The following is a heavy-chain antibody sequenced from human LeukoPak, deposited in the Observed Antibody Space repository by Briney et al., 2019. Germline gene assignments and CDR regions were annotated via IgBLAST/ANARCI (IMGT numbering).Heavy chain of an antibody. CDR3: ARDQGGDYYYYMDV. J-gene: IGHJ6*03. D-gene: IGHD3-16*01. CDR2: INPNSGGT. Sequence: ASVTVSCKASGYTFTGYYMHWVRQAPGQGLEWMGWINPNSGGTNYAQKFQGRVTMTRDTSISTAYMELSRLRSDDTAVYYCARDQGGDYYYYMDVWDKGTTVTISS. V-gene: IGHV1-2*02. CDR1: GYTFTGYY.